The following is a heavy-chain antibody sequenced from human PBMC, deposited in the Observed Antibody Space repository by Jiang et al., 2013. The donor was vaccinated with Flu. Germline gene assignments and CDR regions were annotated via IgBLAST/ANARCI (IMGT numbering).Heavy chain of an antibody. CDR3: ARKHSSGWWFDY. V-gene: IGHV3-30*01. Sequence: TISRDNSKNTLYLQMNSLRAEDTAVYYCARKHSSGWWFDYWGQGTLVTVSS. J-gene: IGHJ4*02. D-gene: IGHD6-19*01.